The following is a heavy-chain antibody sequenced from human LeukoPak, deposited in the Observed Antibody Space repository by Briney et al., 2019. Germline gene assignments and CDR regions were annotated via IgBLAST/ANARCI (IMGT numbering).Heavy chain of an antibody. CDR2: IYWDDDK. V-gene: IGHV2-5*02. J-gene: IGHJ4*02. Sequence: SGPTLVKPTQTLTLTCSFSRFSLSTSEMGVGWIRQPPGKALEWLAIIYWDDDKRYSPSLKSRLTITKDTSKDQVVLTMSNMDPVDTATYYCARRAGGSSFDFWGPGTLVTVSS. CDR3: ARRAGGSSFDF. CDR1: RFSLSTSEMG. D-gene: IGHD3-10*01.